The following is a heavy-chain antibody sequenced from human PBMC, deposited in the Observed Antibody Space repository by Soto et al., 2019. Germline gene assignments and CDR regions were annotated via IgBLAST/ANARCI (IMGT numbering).Heavy chain of an antibody. CDR2: ISSSSSTI. V-gene: IGHV3-48*02. Sequence: EVQLVESGGGLVQPGGSLRLSCAASGFTFSSYSMNWVRQAPGKGLEWVSYISSSSSTIYYADSVKGRFTISRDNAKNSRYLQMNSLRDEDTAVYYCARGGVGGYYYYYGMGVWGQGTTVTVSS. J-gene: IGHJ6*02. CDR3: ARGGVGGYYYYYGMGV. D-gene: IGHD2-15*01. CDR1: GFTFSSYS.